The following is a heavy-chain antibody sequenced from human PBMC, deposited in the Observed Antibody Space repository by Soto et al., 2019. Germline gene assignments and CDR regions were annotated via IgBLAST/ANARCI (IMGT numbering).Heavy chain of an antibody. J-gene: IGHJ4*02. CDR3: ASSSGMTTVTYFDY. Sequence: SETLSLTCTVSGGSISSYYWSWIRQPPGKGLEWIGYIYHSGSSNYNPSLKSRVAVSVDTSKNQFSLKLTSVTAADTAVYYCASSSGMTTVTYFDYWGQGTLVTVSS. CDR1: GGSISSYY. V-gene: IGHV4-59*01. D-gene: IGHD4-4*01. CDR2: IYHSGSS.